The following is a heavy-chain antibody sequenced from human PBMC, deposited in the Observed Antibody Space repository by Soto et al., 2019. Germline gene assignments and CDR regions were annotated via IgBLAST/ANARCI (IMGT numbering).Heavy chain of an antibody. CDR2: ISSSSGTI. V-gene: IGHV3-48*02. J-gene: IGHJ4*02. Sequence: GGSLRLSCAASGFTFSSYSMNWVRQAPGKGLEWVSYISSSSGTIYYADSVKGRFTISRDSAKNLLYLQMNSLRDEDTAVYYCARDLESGSYRTPGSLGYWGQGTLVTVSS. D-gene: IGHD1-26*01. CDR1: GFTFSSYS. CDR3: ARDLESGSYRTPGSLGY.